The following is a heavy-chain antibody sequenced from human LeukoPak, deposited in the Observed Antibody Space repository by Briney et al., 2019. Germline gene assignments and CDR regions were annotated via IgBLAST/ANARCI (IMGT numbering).Heavy chain of an antibody. D-gene: IGHD3-10*01. CDR1: GFSFSSFS. CDR2: ISGGSSFT. J-gene: IGHJ4*02. CDR3: AELWFGYVF. V-gene: IGHV3-21*01. Sequence: GGSLRLSCAASGFSFSSFSMNWVRQAPGKGLEWVSYISGGSSFTYYVDSVKGRFTISRDNAKNSLYLQMNSLRAEDTAVYYCAELWFGYVFGGQGTLVTVSS.